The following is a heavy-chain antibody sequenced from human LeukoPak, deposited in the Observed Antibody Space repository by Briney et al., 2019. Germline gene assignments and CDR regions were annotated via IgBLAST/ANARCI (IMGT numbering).Heavy chain of an antibody. V-gene: IGHV3-48*04. D-gene: IGHD3-10*01. CDR3: AGPLTIDPFDI. CDR1: GFTFSSYS. CDR2: ISGSGIIM. Sequence: SGGSLRLSCATSGFTFSSYSMNWVRQAPGKGLEWVSYISGSGIIMYYADSVKGRFTVSRDNVRKSLHLQMNSLRAEDTAVYYCAGPLTIDPFDIWGQGTVVTVSS. J-gene: IGHJ3*02.